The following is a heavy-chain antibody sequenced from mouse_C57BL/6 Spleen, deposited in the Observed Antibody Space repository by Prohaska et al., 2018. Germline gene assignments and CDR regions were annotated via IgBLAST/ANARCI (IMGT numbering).Heavy chain of an antibody. V-gene: IGHV6-3*01. CDR2: SRMKSDNYGT. J-gene: IGHJ2*01. CDR3: TGGRDY. CDR1: RFTFSNYW. Sequence: EVKLEESGGGLLQPGGSMKLSCVASRFTFSNYWMNWVRQSPEKGIGRVSQSRMKSDNYGTHYAESGRGGFTISRDDSKSSVYLQRNNLRAEDTGMYCCTGGRDYWGQGTTLSVSS.